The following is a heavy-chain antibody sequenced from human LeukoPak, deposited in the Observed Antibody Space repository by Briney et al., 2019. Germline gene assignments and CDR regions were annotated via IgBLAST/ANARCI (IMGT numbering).Heavy chain of an antibody. V-gene: IGHV4-38-2*02. Sequence: SETLSLTCNVSGDSITSTYYWGWIRQPPGKGLEWIGSISHSGNTYYNPSFKSRVTISVDTSKNQFSLKLSSVTAADTAVYYCAKITPGDYARERFNWFDPWGQGTLVTVSS. CDR3: AKITPGDYARERFNWFDP. CDR1: GDSITSTYY. CDR2: ISHSGNT. J-gene: IGHJ5*02. D-gene: IGHD4-17*01.